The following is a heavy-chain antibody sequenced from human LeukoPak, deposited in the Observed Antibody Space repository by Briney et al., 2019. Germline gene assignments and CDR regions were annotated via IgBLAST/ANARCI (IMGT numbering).Heavy chain of an antibody. V-gene: IGHV3-53*05. CDR2: IYSDGST. D-gene: IGHD3-22*01. CDR1: GFAVSTNY. Sequence: GGSLRLSCAASGFAVSTNYVSWIRQAPGLGLEWVSVIYSDGSTYYADSVKGRFTISRDNSKNTLYLQMNSLRAEDTAVYYCAKDWGRAYYESSVDIWGQGTMVTVSS. CDR3: AKDWGRAYYESSVDI. J-gene: IGHJ3*02.